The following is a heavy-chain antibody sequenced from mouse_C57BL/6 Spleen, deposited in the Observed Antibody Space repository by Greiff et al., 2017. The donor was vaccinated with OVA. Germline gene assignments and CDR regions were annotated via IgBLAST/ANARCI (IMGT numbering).Heavy chain of an antibody. CDR2: ISSGSSTI. CDR1: GFTFSDYG. Sequence: EVMLVESGGGLVKPGGSLKLSCAASGFTFSDYGMHWVRQAPEKGLEWVAYISSGSSTIYYADTVKGRFTISRDNAKNTLFLQMTSLRSEDTAMYYCARQHYGSSSPFAYWGQGTLVTVSA. J-gene: IGHJ3*01. CDR3: ARQHYGSSSPFAY. D-gene: IGHD1-1*01. V-gene: IGHV5-17*01.